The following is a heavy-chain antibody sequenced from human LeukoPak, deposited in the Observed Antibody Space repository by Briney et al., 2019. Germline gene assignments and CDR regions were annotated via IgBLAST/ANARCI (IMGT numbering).Heavy chain of an antibody. Sequence: GGSLRLSCAASGFTFSDYYMSWIRQAPGKGLEWVSAISGSGGSTYYADSVKGRFTISRDNSKNTLYLQMNSLRAEDTAVYYCAKDLAYYDSSGPGEYWGQGTLVTVSS. V-gene: IGHV3-23*01. D-gene: IGHD3-22*01. CDR2: ISGSGGST. CDR1: GFTFSDYY. J-gene: IGHJ4*02. CDR3: AKDLAYYDSSGPGEY.